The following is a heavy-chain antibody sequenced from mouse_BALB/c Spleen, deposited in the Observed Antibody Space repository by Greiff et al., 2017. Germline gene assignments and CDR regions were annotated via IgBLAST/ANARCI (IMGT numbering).Heavy chain of an antibody. CDR3: ARRYGNYPYYFDY. V-gene: IGHV5-9-4*01. CDR2: ISSGGSYT. J-gene: IGHJ2*01. Sequence: EVKLVESGGGLVKPGGSLKLSCAASGFTFSSYAMSWVRQSPEKRLEWVAEISSGGSYTYYPDTVTGRFTISRDNAKNTLYLEMSSLRSEDTAMYYCARRYGNYPYYFDYWGQGTTLTVSS. D-gene: IGHD2-10*02. CDR1: GFTFSSYA.